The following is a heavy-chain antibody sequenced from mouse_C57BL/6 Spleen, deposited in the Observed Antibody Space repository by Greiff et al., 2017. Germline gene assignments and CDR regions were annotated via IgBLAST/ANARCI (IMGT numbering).Heavy chain of an antibody. CDR3: AKSSYLPAWFAY. J-gene: IGHJ3*01. V-gene: IGHV2-3*01. D-gene: IGHD5-5*01. Sequence: VQLVESGPGLVAPSQSLSITCTVSGFSLTSYGVSWVRQPSGKGLEWLGVIWGDGSTNYHSALISRLSISKDNSKSQVFLKLNSLQTDDTATYYCAKSSYLPAWFAYWGQGTLVTVSA. CDR1: GFSLTSYG. CDR2: IWGDGST.